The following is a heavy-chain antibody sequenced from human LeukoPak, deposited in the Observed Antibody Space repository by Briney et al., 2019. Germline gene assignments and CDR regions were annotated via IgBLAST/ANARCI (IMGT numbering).Heavy chain of an antibody. Sequence: GASVKVSCKASGYTFTSCAMNWVRQAPGHGLEWMGWININTGNPTYVPGFTGRFVFSFDTSVTTSYLQISSLEAEDTAVYYCATDTWEYWGQGTLVTVSS. V-gene: IGHV7-4-1*02. D-gene: IGHD1-26*01. CDR1: GYTFTSCA. CDR3: ATDTWEY. CDR2: ININTGNP. J-gene: IGHJ4*02.